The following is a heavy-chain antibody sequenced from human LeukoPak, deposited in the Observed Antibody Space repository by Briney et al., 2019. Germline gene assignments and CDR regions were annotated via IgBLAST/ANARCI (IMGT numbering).Heavy chain of an antibody. CDR3: ARGVSGGYFDY. J-gene: IGHJ4*02. CDR2: IRAYNGHT. V-gene: IGHV1-18*01. CDR1: GYTFTNYG. Sequence: ASVKVSCKASGYTFTNYGITWVRQAPGLGLQWMGWIRAYNGHTNYAQKFQGRVTMTTDTSTSTAYMELRSLRSDDTAMYFCARGVSGGYFDYWGQGTVVTVSS. D-gene: IGHD3-16*01.